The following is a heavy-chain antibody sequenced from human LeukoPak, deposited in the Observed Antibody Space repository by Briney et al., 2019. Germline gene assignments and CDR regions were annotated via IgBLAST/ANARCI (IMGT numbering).Heavy chain of an antibody. CDR1: GFTVSSNY. D-gene: IGHD3-10*02. V-gene: IGHV3-66*01. CDR3: ASGRLFGESDY. J-gene: IGHJ4*02. Sequence: GGSLRLSCAASGFTVSSNYMSWVRQAPGKGLEWVSVIYSGGSTYYADSVKGRFTISRDNSKNTLYLQLNSLRAEDTAVYYCASGRLFGESDYWGQGNLVTVSS. CDR2: IYSGGST.